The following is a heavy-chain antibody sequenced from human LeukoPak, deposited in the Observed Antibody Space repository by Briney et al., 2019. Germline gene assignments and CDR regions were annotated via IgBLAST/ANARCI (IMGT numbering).Heavy chain of an antibody. CDR2: MNHRGYT. Sequence: SETLSLTCAVYGGSFSGYYWSWIRQSPGKGLEWIGEMNHRGYTNYNPSLKSRVTILVDTSKNQFSLKLSSVTDADTAVYYCARVRRSLNWFDSWGQGTLVTVSS. CDR1: GGSFSGYY. V-gene: IGHV4-34*01. J-gene: IGHJ5*01. CDR3: ARVRRSLNWFDS. D-gene: IGHD3-3*01.